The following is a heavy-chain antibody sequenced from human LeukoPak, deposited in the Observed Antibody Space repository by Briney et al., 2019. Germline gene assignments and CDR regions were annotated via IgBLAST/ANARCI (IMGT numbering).Heavy chain of an antibody. CDR2: ISWNRGSI. CDR3: AKAPSIAHAFDI. J-gene: IGHJ3*02. V-gene: IGHV3-9*01. D-gene: IGHD2/OR15-2a*01. Sequence: GGSLRLSCAASGFTFDDYAMHWVRQAPGKGLEWVSGISWNRGSIGYADSVKGRFTISRDNAKNSLYLQMNSLRAEDTALYYCAKAPSIAHAFDIWGQGTMVTVSS. CDR1: GFTFDDYA.